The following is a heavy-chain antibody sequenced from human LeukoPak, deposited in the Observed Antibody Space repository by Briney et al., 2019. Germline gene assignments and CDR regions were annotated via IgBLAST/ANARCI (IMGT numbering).Heavy chain of an antibody. D-gene: IGHD1-26*01. J-gene: IGHJ4*02. CDR1: GFTFSSYD. V-gene: IGHV3-21*01. Sequence: GGSLRLSCAASGFTFSSYDMNWVRQAPGKGLEWVSSISSGGSHIYYADSLKGRFTISRDNAKNSLYLQMNSLGVEDTAVYYCARDLLASGDYWGQGTLVTVSS. CDR2: ISSGGSHI. CDR3: ARDLLASGDY.